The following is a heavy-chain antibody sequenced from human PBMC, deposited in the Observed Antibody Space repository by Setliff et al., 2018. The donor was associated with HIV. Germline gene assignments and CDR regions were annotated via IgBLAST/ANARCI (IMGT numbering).Heavy chain of an antibody. CDR3: AKDYDILSNAFDV. J-gene: IGHJ3*01. CDR2: LYTGGAT. D-gene: IGHD3-9*01. V-gene: IGHV3-53*01. CDR1: GFSVNTNY. Sequence: GESLKISCAASGFSVNTNYMNWVRQAPGRGLEWVSILYTGGATYYADSVKGRFTVSRDNSKNTLYLQMNSLRAEDTAVYYCAKDYDILSNAFDVWGQGTMVTVSS.